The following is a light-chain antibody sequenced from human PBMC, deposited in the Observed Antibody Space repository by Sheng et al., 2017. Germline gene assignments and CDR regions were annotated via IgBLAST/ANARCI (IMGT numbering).Light chain of an antibody. CDR1: GSNIGMNH. J-gene: IGLJ1*01. V-gene: IGLV1-51*02. CDR2: ENH. Sequence: QSVLTQPPSVSAAPRQKVTISCSGSGSNIGMNHVSWYQQLPGTAPKLLIYENHKRPSGIPDRFSGSKSGTAATLGITGLQTGDEAYYYCATWDDSLNGLYVFGTGTKVTVL. CDR3: ATWDDSLNGLYV.